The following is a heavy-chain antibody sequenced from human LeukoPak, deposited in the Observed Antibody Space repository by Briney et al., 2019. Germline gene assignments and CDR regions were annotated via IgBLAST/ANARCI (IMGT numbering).Heavy chain of an antibody. CDR2: ISSSSSYI. CDR1: GFTFSSCS. D-gene: IGHD5-18*01. Sequence: PGGSLRLSCAASGFTFSSCSMNWVRQAPGKGLEWVSSISSSSSYIYYADSVKGRFTISRDNAKNSLYLQMNSLRAEDTAVYYCVRELYSFGRPYYFDYWGQGTLVTVSS. CDR3: VRELYSFGRPYYFDY. J-gene: IGHJ4*02. V-gene: IGHV3-21*01.